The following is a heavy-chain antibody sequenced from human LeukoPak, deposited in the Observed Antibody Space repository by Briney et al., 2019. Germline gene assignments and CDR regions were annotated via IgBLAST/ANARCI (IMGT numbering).Heavy chain of an antibody. Sequence: GGSLRLSRAASGFTFSDYYMSWIRQAPGKGLEWVSYISSSGSTIYYADSVKGRFTISRDNAKNSLYLQMNSLRAEDTAVYYCARYPYSSGFDAFDIWGQGTMVTVSS. CDR2: ISSSGSTI. J-gene: IGHJ3*02. D-gene: IGHD6-19*01. CDR3: ARYPYSSGFDAFDI. V-gene: IGHV3-11*01. CDR1: GFTFSDYY.